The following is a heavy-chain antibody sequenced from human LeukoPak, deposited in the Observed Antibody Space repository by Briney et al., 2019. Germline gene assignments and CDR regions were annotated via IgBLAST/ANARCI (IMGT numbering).Heavy chain of an antibody. J-gene: IGHJ4*02. Sequence: GGSLRLSCAASGFTFSSYSMNWVRQAPGKGLEWVSSISSSSSYIYYADSVKGRFTISRDNSKNTLYLQMNSLRAEDTAVYYCAKDPGVLLWFGELSIWGQGTLVTVSS. CDR3: AKDPGVLLWFGELSI. CDR1: GFTFSSYS. V-gene: IGHV3-21*04. D-gene: IGHD3-10*01. CDR2: ISSSSSYI.